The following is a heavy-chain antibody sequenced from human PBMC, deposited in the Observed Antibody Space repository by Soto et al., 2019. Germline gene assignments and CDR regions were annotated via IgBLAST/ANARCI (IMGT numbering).Heavy chain of an antibody. CDR2: IIPIFGTA. D-gene: IGHD6-13*01. CDR1: GDTFSSYA. V-gene: IGHV1-69*13. CDR3: ARDSPEGIAAAEDYYYGIDV. Sequence: SVKVSCKASGDTFSSYAISWVRQAPGQGLEWMGGIIPIFGTANYAQKFQGRVTITADESTSTAYMELSSLRSEDTAVYYCARDSPEGIAAAEDYYYGIDVWG. J-gene: IGHJ6*02.